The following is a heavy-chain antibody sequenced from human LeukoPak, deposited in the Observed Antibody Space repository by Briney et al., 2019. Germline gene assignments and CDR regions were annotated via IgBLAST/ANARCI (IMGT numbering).Heavy chain of an antibody. CDR1: GFSFNTYS. CDR3: AKVASVGTVTFGGVLARPHFDY. CDR2: INDDTP. V-gene: IGHV3-23*01. J-gene: IGHJ4*02. D-gene: IGHD3-16*02. Sequence: PGGSLRLSCTTSGFSFNTYSMSWVRQAPGKGLEWVSAINDDTPYYTDSVKGRFTISRDSSKNTLYVQMNSLRAEDTAIYYCAKVASVGTVTFGGVLARPHFDYWGQGTLVTVSS.